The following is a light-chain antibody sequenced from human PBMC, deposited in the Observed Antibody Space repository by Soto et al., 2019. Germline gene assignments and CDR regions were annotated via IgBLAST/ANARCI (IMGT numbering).Light chain of an antibody. CDR2: GAS. CDR3: QQYHKCPLT. CDR1: QSVSNN. Sequence: EIVMTQSPATLSVSPGERATVPCRASQSVSNNLAWYQHKPGQAPSLLIYGASARATGIPARFSGSGYGTEFTHTISSLQSEDFAIYCCQQYHKCPLTFGGGTRVEIK. V-gene: IGKV3-15*01. J-gene: IGKJ4*02.